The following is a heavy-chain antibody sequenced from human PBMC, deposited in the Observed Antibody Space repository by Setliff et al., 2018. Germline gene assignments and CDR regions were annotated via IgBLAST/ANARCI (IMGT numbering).Heavy chain of an antibody. V-gene: IGHV1-2*06. CDR3: ARSGWLREYYFDY. D-gene: IGHD5-12*01. CDR1: GYTFTGYY. Sequence: ASVKVSCKASGYTFTGYYMHWVRQAPGQGLEWMGRTNPNNGNTNYAQKFQGRVTMTRDTSISTAYMELSRLRSDDTAVYYCARSGWLREYYFDYWGQGTLVTVSS. CDR2: TNPNNGNT. J-gene: IGHJ4*02.